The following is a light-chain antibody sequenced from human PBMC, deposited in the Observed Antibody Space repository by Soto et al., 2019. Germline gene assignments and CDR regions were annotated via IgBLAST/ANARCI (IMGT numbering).Light chain of an antibody. Sequence: EIAMTQSPYTLSVSPGDRATLSCRASQGVRSDLAWYRQKPGQAPRLLIYGASTRATGIPARFSGSGSGTDFTLTISSLQPEDFATYYCQQSYSTPGTFGQGTRLEIK. V-gene: IGKV3-15*01. CDR3: QQSYSTPGT. CDR2: GAS. CDR1: QGVRSD. J-gene: IGKJ5*01.